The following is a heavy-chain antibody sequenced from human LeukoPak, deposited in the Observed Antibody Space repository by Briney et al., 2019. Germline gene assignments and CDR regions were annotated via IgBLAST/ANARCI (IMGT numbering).Heavy chain of an antibody. D-gene: IGHD3-10*01. CDR3: AKVNWWFGEKAGGAFDI. CDR2: IRYDGSNK. CDR1: GFIFGDYA. J-gene: IGHJ3*02. Sequence: GGSLRLSCAASGFIFGDYAMHWVRQASGKGLEWVAFIRYDGSNKYYADSVKGRFTISRDNSKNTLYLQMNSLRAEDTAVYYCAKVNWWFGEKAGGAFDIWGQGTMVTVSS. V-gene: IGHV3-30*02.